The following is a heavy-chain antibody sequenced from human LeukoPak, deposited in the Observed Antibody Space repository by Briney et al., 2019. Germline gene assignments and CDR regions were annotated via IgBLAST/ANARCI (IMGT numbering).Heavy chain of an antibody. J-gene: IGHJ5*02. CDR3: ARHAAVGATELFDP. CDR1: GGSISSRSYY. D-gene: IGHD1-26*01. V-gene: IGHV4-39*01. Sequence: SETLSLTCTVSGGSISSRSYYWGWIRQPPGKGLEWIGSICYSGSTYYNPSLKSRVTISVDTSKNQFSLKLSSVTAADTAVYYCARHAAVGATELFDPWGQGTLVTVSS. CDR2: ICYSGST.